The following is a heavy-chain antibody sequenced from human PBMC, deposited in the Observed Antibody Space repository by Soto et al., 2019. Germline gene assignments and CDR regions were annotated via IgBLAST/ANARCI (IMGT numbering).Heavy chain of an antibody. V-gene: IGHV2-5*02. Sequence: QITLKESGPTLVKPTQTLTLTCTFSGFSLSTSGVGVGWIRQPPGKALEWLALIYWDDDKRYSPSLKSSLTITKDTSKXPVXLXTTNMDPVDTATYYCAHIPALRYFDWLSGPPYYFDYWGQGTLVTVSS. CDR2: IYWDDDK. CDR3: AHIPALRYFDWLSGPPYYFDY. J-gene: IGHJ4*02. CDR1: GFSLSTSGVG. D-gene: IGHD3-9*01.